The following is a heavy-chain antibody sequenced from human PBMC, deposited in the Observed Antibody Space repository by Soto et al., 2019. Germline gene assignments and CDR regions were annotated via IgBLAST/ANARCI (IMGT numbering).Heavy chain of an antibody. CDR1: RFTFSNYA. Sequence: GGSLRLSCAASRFTFSNYAMHWVRQAPGKGLEWVALISGDTNTKYYADSVKGRFTISRDNSKNTLYLQMNSLRAEDTAVYYCARPEAVAEPYYYGMDVWGQGNTVTVSS. D-gene: IGHD6-19*01. J-gene: IGHJ6*02. V-gene: IGHV3-30-3*01. CDR2: ISGDTNTK. CDR3: ARPEAVAEPYYYGMDV.